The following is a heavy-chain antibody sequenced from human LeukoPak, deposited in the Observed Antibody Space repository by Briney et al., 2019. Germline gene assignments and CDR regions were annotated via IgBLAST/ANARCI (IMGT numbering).Heavy chain of an antibody. CDR2: MNPNSGNT. J-gene: IGHJ6*03. CDR3: ARGNNYYYYMDV. Sequence: ASVKVSCKASGYTFTSYDINWVRQAPGQGLGWMGWMNPNSGNTGYAQKFQGRVTITRNTSISTAYMELSSLRSEDTAVYYCARGNNYYYYMDVWGKGTTVTVSS. V-gene: IGHV1-8*03. CDR1: GYTFTSYD.